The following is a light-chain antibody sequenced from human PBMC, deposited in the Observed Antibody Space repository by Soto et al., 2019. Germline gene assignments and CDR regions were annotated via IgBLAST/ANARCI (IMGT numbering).Light chain of an antibody. Sequence: DIQMTQSPSFVSASVGVRVTITCRASQGISSWLAWYQHKPGRAPKLLIHAASSLESGVPSMFSGSGSGTDFTLIISSLQPEDFATYYCQQTTSFPLTFGGGTKVEIK. CDR1: QGISSW. CDR2: AAS. J-gene: IGKJ4*01. CDR3: QQTTSFPLT. V-gene: IGKV1-12*01.